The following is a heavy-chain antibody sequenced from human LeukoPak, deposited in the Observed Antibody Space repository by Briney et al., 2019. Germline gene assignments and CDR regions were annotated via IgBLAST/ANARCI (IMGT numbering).Heavy chain of an antibody. CDR1: GFTFNSYS. CDR2: ISWNSGSI. V-gene: IGHV3-9*01. CDR3: AKSQGSGWYLLADY. J-gene: IGHJ4*02. D-gene: IGHD6-19*01. Sequence: KTGGSLRLSCAVSGFTFNSYSLNWVRQAPGKGLEWVSGISWNSGSIGYADSVKGRSTISRDNAKNSLYLQMNSLRAEDTALYYCAKSQGSGWYLLADYWGQGTLVTVSS.